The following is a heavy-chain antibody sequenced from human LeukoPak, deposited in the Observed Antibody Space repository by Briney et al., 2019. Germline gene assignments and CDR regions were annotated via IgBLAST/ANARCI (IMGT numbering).Heavy chain of an antibody. CDR3: ARDWIGGFYFDY. D-gene: IGHD2-2*03. Sequence: PSETLSLTCSVSGGSISSSSSYWGWIRQPPGKGLEWIGSIYYSGSSFDNPALKSRVTISVDTSKNQFSLKLTSVTVADTAVYYCARDWIGGFYFDYWGQGTLVTVSS. CDR1: GGSISSSSSY. V-gene: IGHV4-39*07. J-gene: IGHJ4*02. CDR2: IYYSGSS.